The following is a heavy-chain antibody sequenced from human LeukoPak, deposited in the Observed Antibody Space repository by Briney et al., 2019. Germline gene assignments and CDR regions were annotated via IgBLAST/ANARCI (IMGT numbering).Heavy chain of an antibody. CDR2: ISGSGGST. J-gene: IGHJ4*02. CDR1: AFTFSDYG. Sequence: GGSLRLSCTASAFTFSDYGMTWVRQAPGKGQEWVSVISGSGGSTYYADSVKGRFTISRDNSKNTLFLQMNSLRAEDAALYYCAKAPTVTSSVDYWGQGTLVTVSS. D-gene: IGHD4-17*01. CDR3: AKAPTVTSSVDY. V-gene: IGHV3-23*01.